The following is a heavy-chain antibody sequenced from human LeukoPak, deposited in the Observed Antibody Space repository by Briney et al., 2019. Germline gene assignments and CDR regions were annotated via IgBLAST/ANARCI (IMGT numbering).Heavy chain of an antibody. D-gene: IGHD6-13*01. V-gene: IGHV4-34*01. Sequence: SETLSLTCAVYGGSFSGYFWSWIRQPPGKGLEWIGEINHSGGANYNPSLKSRVTISVDTSKNQFSLKMNSVTAADTAVYYCARAPSGEVESAARGDYLDYWGQGTLVTVSS. CDR2: INHSGGA. CDR1: GGSFSGYF. CDR3: ARAPSGEVESAARGDYLDY. J-gene: IGHJ4*02.